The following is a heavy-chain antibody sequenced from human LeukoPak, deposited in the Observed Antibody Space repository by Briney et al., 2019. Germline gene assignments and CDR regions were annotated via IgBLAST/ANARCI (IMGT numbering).Heavy chain of an antibody. J-gene: IGHJ3*02. CDR3: ARGGRWFGELSLGRNAFDI. CDR2: IYYSGST. Sequence: SETLSLTCTVSGGSISSSSYYWGWIRQPPGKGLEWIGSIYYSGSTYYNPSLKSRVTISVDTSKNQFSLKLSSVTAADTAVYYCARGGRWFGELSLGRNAFDIWGQGTMVTVSS. V-gene: IGHV4-39*07. CDR1: GGSISSSSYY. D-gene: IGHD3-10*01.